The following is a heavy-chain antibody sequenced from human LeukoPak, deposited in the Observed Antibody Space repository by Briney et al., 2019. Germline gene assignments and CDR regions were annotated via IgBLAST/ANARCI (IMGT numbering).Heavy chain of an antibody. CDR3: ARAITRGGSSSWHDAFDI. D-gene: IGHD6-13*01. J-gene: IGHJ3*02. Sequence: PGGSLRLSCAASGFTFSSYDMHWVRQATGKGLEWVSAIGTAGDTYYPGSVKGRFTISRENAKNSLYLQMNSLRAGDTAVYYCARAITRGGSSSWHDAFDIWGQGTMVTVSS. CDR2: IGTAGDT. CDR1: GFTFSSYD. V-gene: IGHV3-13*01.